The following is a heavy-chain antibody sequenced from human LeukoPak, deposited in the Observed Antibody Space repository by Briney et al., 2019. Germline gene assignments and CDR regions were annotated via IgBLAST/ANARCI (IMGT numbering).Heavy chain of an antibody. D-gene: IGHD4-23*01. CDR2: IYYSGST. CDR3: ARVLSRTYLPTTVVTRYFDY. CDR1: GGSISSSSYY. Sequence: SETLSLTCTVSGGSISSSSYYWGWIRQPPGKGLEWIGSIYYSGSTYYNPSLKSRVTISVDTSKNQFSLKLSSVTAADTAVYYCARVLSRTYLPTTVVTRYFDYWGQGTLVTVSS. V-gene: IGHV4-39*01. J-gene: IGHJ4*02.